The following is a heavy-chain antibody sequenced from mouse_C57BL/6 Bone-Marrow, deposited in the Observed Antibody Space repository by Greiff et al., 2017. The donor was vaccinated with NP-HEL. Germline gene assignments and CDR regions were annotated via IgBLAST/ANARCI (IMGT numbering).Heavy chain of an antibody. CDR2: IYPRDGST. V-gene: IGHV1-78*01. Sequence: VQLQQSDAELVKPGASVKISCKVSGYTFTDHTIHWMKQRPEQGLEWIGYIYPRDGSTKYNEKFKGKATLTADKSSSTAYMQLNSLTSEDSAVYVCARPYYYGSSYDYAMDYWGQGTSVTVSS. CDR3: ARPYYYGSSYDYAMDY. D-gene: IGHD1-1*01. CDR1: GYTFTDHT. J-gene: IGHJ4*01.